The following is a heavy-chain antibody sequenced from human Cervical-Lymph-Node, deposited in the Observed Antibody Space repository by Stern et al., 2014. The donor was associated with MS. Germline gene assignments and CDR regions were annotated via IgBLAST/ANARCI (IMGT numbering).Heavy chain of an antibody. CDR1: AYSISSGYY. CDR2: IYHSGTT. Sequence: QVQLVEPGPGLVKPSETLSLTCTVSAYSISSGYYWDWIRQPPGRALEWIGSIYHSGTTYYNPSLKSRVTISVDTSKHHLSPQMSSVTAADTAVYYCARVGCSGGSCPFDYWGQGTLVTVSS. CDR3: ARVGCSGGSCPFDY. J-gene: IGHJ4*02. V-gene: IGHV4-38-2*02. D-gene: IGHD2-15*01.